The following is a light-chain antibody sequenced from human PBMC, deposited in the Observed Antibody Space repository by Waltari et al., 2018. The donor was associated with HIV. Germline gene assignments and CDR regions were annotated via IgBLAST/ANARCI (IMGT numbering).Light chain of an antibody. Sequence: QSVLTQPPSVSAAPGQKVTISCSGSSSNIGNNFVSWYQPLAGTAPKLLIYDHNKLPSGTPDRFTGPNAGTSATLGITGLQTGDEADYYCGTWDSSLSVHVVFGGGTKLTVL. J-gene: IGLJ2*01. V-gene: IGLV1-51*01. CDR2: DHN. CDR3: GTWDSSLSVHVV. CDR1: SSNIGNNF.